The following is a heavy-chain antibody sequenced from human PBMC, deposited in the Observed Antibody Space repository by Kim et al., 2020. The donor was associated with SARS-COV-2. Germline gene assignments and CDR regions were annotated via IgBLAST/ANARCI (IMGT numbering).Heavy chain of an antibody. V-gene: IGHV4-31*03. Sequence: SETLSLTCTVSGGSISSGGYYWSWIRQHPGKGLEWIGYIYYSGSTYYNPSLKSRVTISVDTSKNQFSLKLSSVTAADTAVYYCARISREGLYYYYGMDVWGQGTTVTVSS. CDR1: GGSISSGGYY. CDR2: IYYSGST. J-gene: IGHJ6*02. D-gene: IGHD1-26*01. CDR3: ARISREGLYYYYGMDV.